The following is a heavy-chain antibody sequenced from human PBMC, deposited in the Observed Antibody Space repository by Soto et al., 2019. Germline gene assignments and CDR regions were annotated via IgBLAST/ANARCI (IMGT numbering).Heavy chain of an antibody. J-gene: IGHJ5*02. D-gene: IGHD3-16*01. CDR2: IYNIGST. V-gene: IGHV4-59*01. CDR3: ARGDTWHLVDH. Sequence: LPETLSLTCTVSGDSITSNYWSWIRRSPGERLEWIGYIYNIGSTNHNPSLKGRASMSVDTSKNQFSLKLSSVTAADTAVYYCARGDTWHLVDHWGQGTLVTVSS. CDR1: GDSITSNY.